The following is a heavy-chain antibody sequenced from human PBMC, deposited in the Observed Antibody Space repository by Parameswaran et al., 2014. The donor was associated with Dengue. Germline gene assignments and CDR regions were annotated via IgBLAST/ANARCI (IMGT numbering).Heavy chain of an antibody. J-gene: IGHJ4*02. CDR3: ARHSEGVSFGGTFDY. Sequence: VRQMPGKGLEWMGIIYPGDSDTRYSPSFQGQVTISADKSITTAYLQWSSLKASDTAMYYCARHSEGVSFGGTFDYWGQGTLVTVSS. D-gene: IGHD1-26*01. CDR2: IYPGDSDT. V-gene: IGHV5-51*01.